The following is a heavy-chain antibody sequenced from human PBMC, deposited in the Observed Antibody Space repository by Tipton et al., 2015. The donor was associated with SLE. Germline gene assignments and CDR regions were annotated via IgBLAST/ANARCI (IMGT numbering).Heavy chain of an antibody. Sequence: QLVQSGAEVKKPGSPLKVSCKTSGGTFDSFAFSWVRQAPGQGLEWMGAIITILGITHYAQSFHGRVTITADKSTNTAYMELTSLRSEDTAIYYCATSGGDVFPAAFDIWGQGTMVTVSS. CDR1: GGTFDSFA. J-gene: IGHJ3*02. CDR3: ATSGGDVFPAAFDI. V-gene: IGHV1-69*09. D-gene: IGHD3-10*01. CDR2: IITILGIT.